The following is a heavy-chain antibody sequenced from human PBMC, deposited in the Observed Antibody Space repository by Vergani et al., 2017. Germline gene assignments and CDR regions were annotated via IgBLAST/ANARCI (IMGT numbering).Heavy chain of an antibody. D-gene: IGHD6-19*01. CDR1: GFTFSSYS. CDR3: ARAPVAEGDFDY. J-gene: IGHJ4*02. V-gene: IGHV3-21*04. CDR2: ISSSSSYI. Sequence: EVQLVESGGGLVKPGGSLRLSCAASGFTFSSYSMNWVRQAPGKGLEWVSSISSSSSYIYYADSVKGRFTISRDNAKNSLYLQMNSLRAEDTAVYYCARAPVAEGDFDYWGQGTLVTVSS.